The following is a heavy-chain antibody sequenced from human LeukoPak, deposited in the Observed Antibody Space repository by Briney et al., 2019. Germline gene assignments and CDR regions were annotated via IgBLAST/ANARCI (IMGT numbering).Heavy chain of an antibody. CDR2: IYYSGST. CDR3: ARAQAVSSPYDY. V-gene: IGHV4-39*01. Sequence: SETLSLTCAVSGGSISSSSYYWGWIRQPPGKGLEWIGSIYYSGSTYYNPSLKSRVTISVGTSKNQFSLKLSSVTAADTAVYYCARAQAVSSPYDYWGQGTLVTVSS. J-gene: IGHJ4*02. CDR1: GGSISSSSYY. D-gene: IGHD6-19*01.